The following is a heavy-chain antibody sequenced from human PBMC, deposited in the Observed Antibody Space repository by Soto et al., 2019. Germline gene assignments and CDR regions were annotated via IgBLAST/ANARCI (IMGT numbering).Heavy chain of an antibody. CDR1: GFTFSNAW. CDR2: IKSKTDGGTT. J-gene: IGHJ6*02. Sequence: GVLRLSCAASGFTFSNAWMSWVRQAPGKGLEWVGRIKSKTDGGTTDYAAPVKGRFTISRDDSKNTLYLQMNSLKTEDTAVYYCTTDRTYYDFWSGYFFYYYGMDVWGQGTTVTVSS. V-gene: IGHV3-15*01. CDR3: TTDRTYYDFWSGYFFYYYGMDV. D-gene: IGHD3-3*01.